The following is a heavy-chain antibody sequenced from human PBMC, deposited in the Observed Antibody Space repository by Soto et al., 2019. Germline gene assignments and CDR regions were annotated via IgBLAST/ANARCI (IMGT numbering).Heavy chain of an antibody. CDR1: GGSVSSGSYY. V-gene: IGHV4-61*01. CDR2: IYYSGST. J-gene: IGHJ4*02. D-gene: IGHD1-26*01. Sequence: PSEHMSLTCTVSGGSVSSGSYYWSWIRQPPGKGLEWIGYIYYSGSTNYNPSLKSRVTISVDTSKNKFSLKLSSVTAADTAVYYFARNPLVGAPFYFVSCGQATPLTV. CDR3: ARNPLVGAPFYFVS.